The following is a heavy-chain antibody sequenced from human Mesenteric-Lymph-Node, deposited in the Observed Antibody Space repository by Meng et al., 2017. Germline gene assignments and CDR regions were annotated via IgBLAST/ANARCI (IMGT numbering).Heavy chain of an antibody. J-gene: IGHJ1*01. CDR1: GFTVSSNY. CDR3: ANDRIND. Sequence: GESLKISCAASGFTVSSNYMSWVRQAPGKGLEWVSYMSRSGTTIYYADSVKGRFTISRDNAKDTVYLSMSSLRAEDTALYHCANDRINDWGQGTLVTVSS. D-gene: IGHD1-1*01. V-gene: IGHV3-48*01. CDR2: MSRSGTTI.